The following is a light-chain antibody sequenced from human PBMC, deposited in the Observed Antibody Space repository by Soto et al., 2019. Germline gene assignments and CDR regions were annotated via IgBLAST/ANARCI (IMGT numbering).Light chain of an antibody. Sequence: QSALTQPASVSGSPGQSITISCTGTSSDVGIYNYVSWYQQHPGKAPKLMIYEVTHRPSGVSNRFSGSKSGNTGSLTISGLQAEDEADYYCSSYTSSSTVMFGGGTKLTVL. J-gene: IGLJ3*02. CDR3: SSYTSSSTVM. CDR1: SSDVGIYNY. CDR2: EVT. V-gene: IGLV2-14*01.